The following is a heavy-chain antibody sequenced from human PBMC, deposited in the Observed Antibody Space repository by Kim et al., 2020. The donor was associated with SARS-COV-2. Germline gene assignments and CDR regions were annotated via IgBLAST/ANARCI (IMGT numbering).Heavy chain of an antibody. Sequence: NSNPSLKRRVTISVDTSKNQFSLKLSSVTAADTAVYYCAVLSAIAARLNYWGQGTLVTVSS. J-gene: IGHJ4*02. D-gene: IGHD6-6*01. CDR3: AVLSAIAARLNY. V-gene: IGHV4-34*01.